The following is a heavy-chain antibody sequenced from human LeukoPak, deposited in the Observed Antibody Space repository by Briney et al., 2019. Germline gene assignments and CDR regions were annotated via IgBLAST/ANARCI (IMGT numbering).Heavy chain of an antibody. CDR3: TTVSRSGSYCAY. D-gene: IGHD1-26*01. CDR1: GFTFSNAW. Sequence: GGSLRVSCAASGFTFSNAWMSWVRQAPGKGLEWVGRIKSKTDGGTTDYAAPVKGRFTISRDDSKNTLYLQMNSLKTEDTAVYYCTTVSRSGSYCAYWGQGTLVTVSS. J-gene: IGHJ4*02. CDR2: IKSKTDGGTT. V-gene: IGHV3-15*01.